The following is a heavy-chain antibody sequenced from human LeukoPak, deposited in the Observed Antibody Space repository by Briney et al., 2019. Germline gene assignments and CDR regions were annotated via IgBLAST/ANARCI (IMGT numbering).Heavy chain of an antibody. CDR3: ANGYNYGLDY. Sequence: GGSLRLSCAASGFTFSGSAMSWVRQAPGKGLKWVSGISTSGGSTYYSDSVKGRFTISRDNSKNTLYLQMNSLRAEDTALYYCANGYNYGLDYWGQGTLVTVSS. V-gene: IGHV3-23*01. CDR2: ISTSGGST. D-gene: IGHD5-18*01. CDR1: GFTFSGSA. J-gene: IGHJ4*02.